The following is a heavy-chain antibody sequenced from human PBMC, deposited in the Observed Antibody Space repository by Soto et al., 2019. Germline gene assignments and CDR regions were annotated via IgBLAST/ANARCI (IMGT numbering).Heavy chain of an antibody. V-gene: IGHV1-3*01. CDR1: GYTFTNYA. CDR3: ARDPHTGYCSSTSCSYLFDY. J-gene: IGHJ4*02. D-gene: IGHD2-2*01. CDR2: INAGNGNT. Sequence: XSVKVSCKASGYTFTNYAMHWVRQAPGQRLEWMGWINAGNGNTKYSQKFQGRVTITRDTSASTAYMELSSLRSEDTAVYYCARDPHTGYCSSTSCSYLFDYWGQGTLVTVSS.